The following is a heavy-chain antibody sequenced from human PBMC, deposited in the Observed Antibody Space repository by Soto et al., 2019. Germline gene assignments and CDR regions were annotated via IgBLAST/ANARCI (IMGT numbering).Heavy chain of an antibody. CDR1: GYSFTNYA. Sequence: ASVKVSCKASGYSFTNYAIHWVRQAPGQRLEWLGWVNAGNGDTKYSQRFQGRVTFTRDTSATTAYMDLSSLRSEDTAVYYCARGYCGGDCYSHFDSWGQGTRVTVSS. V-gene: IGHV1-3*01. J-gene: IGHJ4*02. CDR2: VNAGNGDT. CDR3: ARGYCGGDCYSHFDS. D-gene: IGHD2-21*02.